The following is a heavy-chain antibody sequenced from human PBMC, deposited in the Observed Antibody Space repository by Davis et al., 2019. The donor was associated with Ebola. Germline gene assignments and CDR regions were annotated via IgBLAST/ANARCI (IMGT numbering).Heavy chain of an antibody. Sequence: GESLKISCAASGFTFSSYAMHWVRQAPGKGLEWVAVISYDGSNKYYADSVKGRFTISRDNSKNTLYLQMNSLRAEDTAVYYCAREKSIAAAGTPIGYYYGMDVWGQGTTVTVSS. V-gene: IGHV3-30*04. J-gene: IGHJ6*02. CDR1: GFTFSSYA. CDR2: ISYDGSNK. D-gene: IGHD6-13*01. CDR3: AREKSIAAAGTPIGYYYGMDV.